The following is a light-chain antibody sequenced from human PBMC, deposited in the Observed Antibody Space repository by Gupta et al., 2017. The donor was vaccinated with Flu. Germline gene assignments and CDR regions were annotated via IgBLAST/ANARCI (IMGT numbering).Light chain of an antibody. V-gene: IGLV2-14*01. J-gene: IGLJ3*02. CDR1: SSDVGGYNY. CDR3: SSYTGSSPWV. Sequence: SALTQPASVSGSPGQSITISCTATSSDVGGYNYVSWYQQHPGKAHKLMIYEVSKRPAGVSNRVSGSKSGNTASLTISGLQAEDEADYYCSSYTGSSPWVFGGGTKLTVL. CDR2: EVS.